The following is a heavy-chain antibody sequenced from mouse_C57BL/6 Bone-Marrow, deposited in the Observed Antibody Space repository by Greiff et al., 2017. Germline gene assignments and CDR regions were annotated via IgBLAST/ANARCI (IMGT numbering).Heavy chain of an antibody. Sequence: EVKLMESVAELVRPGASVKLSCKASGYYITNTYMHWVKQRHENGLEWIGRIDPANGNTKYAPKFKGKATITADTSSNTAYLQLSSLTSEDTSIYYCASDDSNYFDYWGQGTTLTVSS. CDR3: ASDDSNYFDY. CDR1: GYYITNTY. CDR2: IDPANGNT. V-gene: IGHV14-3*01. D-gene: IGHD2-4*01. J-gene: IGHJ2*01.